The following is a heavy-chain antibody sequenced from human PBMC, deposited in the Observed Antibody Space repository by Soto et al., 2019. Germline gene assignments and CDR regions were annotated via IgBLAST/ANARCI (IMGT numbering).Heavy chain of an antibody. Sequence: SVKVSCKASGGTFSSYAISWVRQAPGQGLEWMGGIIPIFGTANYAQKFQGRVTITADESTSTAYMELSSLRSEDTAVYYCARGAIVVVPAPYYYYFGMDVWGQGTTVTVSS. CDR3: ARGAIVVVPAPYYYYFGMDV. J-gene: IGHJ6*02. CDR2: IIPIFGTA. CDR1: GGTFSSYA. V-gene: IGHV1-69*13. D-gene: IGHD2-2*01.